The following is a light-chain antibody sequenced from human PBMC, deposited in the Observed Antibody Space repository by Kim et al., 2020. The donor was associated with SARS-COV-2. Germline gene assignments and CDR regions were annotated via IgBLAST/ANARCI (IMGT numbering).Light chain of an antibody. CDR3: QAWDSSIYV. CDR2: RDN. V-gene: IGLV3-1*01. J-gene: IGLJ1*01. CDR1: KLGDKY. Sequence: SYELTQPPSVSVSPGQTASITCSGDKLGDKYASWYQQKPGQSPVVVIFRDNRRSSGIPERFSGSNSGNTATLTISGTKAMDEADYYCQAWDSSIYVFGTGTKVTVL.